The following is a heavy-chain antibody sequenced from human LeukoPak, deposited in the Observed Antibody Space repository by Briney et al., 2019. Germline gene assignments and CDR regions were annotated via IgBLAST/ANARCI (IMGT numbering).Heavy chain of an antibody. CDR1: GFTFTSYG. CDR2: ISTSGSTI. J-gene: IGHJ4*02. Sequence: PAQSLTLSCAVSGFTFTSYGINWVRQAPREGIGWDSSISTSGSTIFYQDSVTDRFTISRDNAKNSLYLQMNSLWAEDTAVYYCARGGSGLYDILTGQEFDYWGQGTLVTVSS. V-gene: IGHV3-48*03. D-gene: IGHD3-9*01. CDR3: ARGGSGLYDILTGQEFDY.